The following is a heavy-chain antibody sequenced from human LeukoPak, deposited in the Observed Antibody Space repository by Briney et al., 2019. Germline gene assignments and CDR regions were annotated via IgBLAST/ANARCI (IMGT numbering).Heavy chain of an antibody. CDR3: ARDSIPMGYYYYYMDV. CDR1: GFTFDDYV. J-gene: IGHJ6*03. CDR2: INWNGGST. Sequence: GGSLRLSCAASGFTFDDYVTSWVRQAPGKGLEWVSSINWNGGSTGYADSVKGRFTISRDNAKNSLYLQMNSLRAEDTALYYCARDSIPMGYYYYYMDVWGKGTTVTVSS. V-gene: IGHV3-20*04. D-gene: IGHD3-10*01.